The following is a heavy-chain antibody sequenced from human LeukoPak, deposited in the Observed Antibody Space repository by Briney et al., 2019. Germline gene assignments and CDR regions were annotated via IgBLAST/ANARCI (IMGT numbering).Heavy chain of an antibody. CDR2: INPNSGGT. Sequence: ASVKVSCKASGYTFTGYYMHWVRQAPGQGLEWMGWINPNSGGTNYAQKFQGRVTMTRDTSISTAYMELSRLRSDDTAVYYCARERRYYYDSSGYYDYWGQGTLVTVSS. J-gene: IGHJ4*02. V-gene: IGHV1-2*02. CDR3: ARERRYYYDSSGYYDY. CDR1: GYTFTGYY. D-gene: IGHD3-22*01.